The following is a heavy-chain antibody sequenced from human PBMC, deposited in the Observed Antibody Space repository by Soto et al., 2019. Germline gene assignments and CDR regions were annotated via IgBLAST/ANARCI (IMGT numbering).Heavy chain of an antibody. D-gene: IGHD5-12*01. CDR3: ARGGDSGYVPLDY. V-gene: IGHV4-59*01. CDR1: GGSISSYY. J-gene: IGHJ4*02. Sequence: PSETLSLTCTVSGGSISSYYWSWIRQPPGKGLEWIGYIYYSGSTNYNPSLKSRVTISVDTSKNQFSLKLSSVTAADTAVYYCARGGDSGYVPLDYWGQGTLVTVSS. CDR2: IYYSGST.